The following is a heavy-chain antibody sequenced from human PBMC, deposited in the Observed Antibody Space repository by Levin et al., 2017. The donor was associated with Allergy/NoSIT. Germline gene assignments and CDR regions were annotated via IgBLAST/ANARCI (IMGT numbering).Heavy chain of an antibody. CDR1: GFTSSSYS. V-gene: IGHV3-48*01. CDR3: ALGSNTAMVDY. D-gene: IGHD5-18*01. Sequence: PGGSLRLSCAASGFTSSSYSMNWVRKAPGKGLEWVSYISSSSSTIYYADSVKGRFTISRDNAKNSLYLQMNSLRAEDTAVYYCALGSNTAMVDYWGQGTLVTVSS. CDR2: ISSSSSTI. J-gene: IGHJ4*02.